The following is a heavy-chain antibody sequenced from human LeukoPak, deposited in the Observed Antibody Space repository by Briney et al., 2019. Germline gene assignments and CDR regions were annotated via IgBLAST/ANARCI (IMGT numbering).Heavy chain of an antibody. V-gene: IGHV3-30*18. CDR3: AKRGIAVAGNNWFDL. CDR2: ISYDGSNK. CDR1: GFTFSSYG. J-gene: IGHJ5*02. Sequence: GGSLRLSCAASGFTFSSYGMHWVRQAPGKGLEWVAVISYDGSNKYYADSVKGRFTISRDNSKNTLYLQMNSLRAEDTAVYYCAKRGIAVAGNNWFDLWGQGTLVTVSS. D-gene: IGHD6-19*01.